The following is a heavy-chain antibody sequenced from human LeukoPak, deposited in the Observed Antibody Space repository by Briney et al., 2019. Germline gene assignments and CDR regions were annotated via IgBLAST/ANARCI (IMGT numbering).Heavy chain of an antibody. CDR3: AKYSRPSSRVFDY. J-gene: IGHJ4*02. V-gene: IGHV3-23*01. D-gene: IGHD6-13*01. CDR2: IDTSGNT. Sequence: GGSLRLSCAGSGFTFSSYPMTWVGHAPGKGLDWVSTIDTSGNTDYADSVKGRFTISRDNSRNTLYLQMNSLRAEDTAVYFCAKYSRPSSRVFDYWGQGTLATVSP. CDR1: GFTFSSYP.